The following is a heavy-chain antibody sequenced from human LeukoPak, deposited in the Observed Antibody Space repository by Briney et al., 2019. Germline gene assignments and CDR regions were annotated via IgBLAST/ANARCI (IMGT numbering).Heavy chain of an antibody. V-gene: IGHV4-61*02. Sequence: SETLFLTCTVSGGSISSGSYYWSWIRQPAGKGLEWIGRIYTSGSTNYNPSLKSRVTISVDTSKNQFSLKLSSVTAADTAVYYCARGKWELPYYFDYWGQGTLVTVSS. J-gene: IGHJ4*02. D-gene: IGHD1-26*01. CDR3: ARGKWELPYYFDY. CDR2: IYTSGST. CDR1: GGSISSGSYY.